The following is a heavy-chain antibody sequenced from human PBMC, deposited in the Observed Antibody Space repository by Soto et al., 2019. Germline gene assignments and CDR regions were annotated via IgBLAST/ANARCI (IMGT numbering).Heavy chain of an antibody. J-gene: IGHJ4*02. V-gene: IGHV1-69*04. D-gene: IGHD3-9*01. CDR2: IIPILGIA. Sequence: SVKVSCKASGGTFSSYTISWVRQAPGQGLEWMGRIIPILGIANYAQKFQGRVTITADKSTSTAYMELSSLRSEDTAVYYCAREGDILTGYYRGNYFDYWGQGTLVTVSS. CDR3: AREGDILTGYYRGNYFDY. CDR1: GGTFSSYT.